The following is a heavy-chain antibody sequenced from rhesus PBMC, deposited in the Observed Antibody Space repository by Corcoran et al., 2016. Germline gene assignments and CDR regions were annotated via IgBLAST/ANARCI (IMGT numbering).Heavy chain of an antibody. Sequence: EVQLVQSGAEVKRPGESLRISCKTSGYSFTGSWISWVRQMPGKGLDWMGMIYPGDSDTRYSPSFQGQVTISADKSISTAYLQWSSLKAADTATYYCAKDNPGWTGYYFYWGQGVLVTVSS. D-gene: IGHD3-3*01. V-gene: IGHV5-43*01. CDR3: AKDNPGWTGYYFY. J-gene: IGHJ4*01. CDR1: GYSFTGSW. CDR2: IYPGDSDT.